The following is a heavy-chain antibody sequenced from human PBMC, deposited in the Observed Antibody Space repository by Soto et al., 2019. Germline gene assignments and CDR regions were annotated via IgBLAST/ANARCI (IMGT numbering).Heavy chain of an antibody. CDR1: GGSISSSSYY. CDR3: ASHDSSGYYPFDY. V-gene: IGHV4-39*01. CDR2: IYYSGST. J-gene: IGHJ4*02. D-gene: IGHD3-22*01. Sequence: TSETLSLTCTVSGGSISSSSYYWGWIRQPPGKGLEWIGSIYYSGSTYYNPSLKSRVTISVDTSKNQFSLKLSSVTAADTAVYYCASHDSSGYYPFDYWGQGTLVTSPQ.